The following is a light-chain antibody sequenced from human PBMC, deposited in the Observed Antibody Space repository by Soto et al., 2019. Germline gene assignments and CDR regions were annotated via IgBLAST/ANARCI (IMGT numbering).Light chain of an antibody. CDR3: MQGTHWPPLYT. CDR2: KVS. J-gene: IGKJ2*01. Sequence: DVVMTQSPLSLPVTLGQPASISCRTSQSFVYTGRDTYVSWFHQRPGQSPRRLIYKVSNRDSGVPDRFSGSGSGSDFTLKISRVEAEDVGVYYCMQGTHWPPLYTFGQGTKLEIK. CDR1: QSFVYTGRDTY. V-gene: IGKV2-30*01.